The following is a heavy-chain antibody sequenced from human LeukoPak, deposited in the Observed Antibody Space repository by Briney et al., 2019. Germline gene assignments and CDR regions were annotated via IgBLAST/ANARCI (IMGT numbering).Heavy chain of an antibody. CDR3: AGGGYCSSTSCYVHFDY. J-gene: IGHJ4*02. V-gene: IGHV3-23*01. Sequence: GGSLRLSCAASGFTFNTYAMTWVRQVPGKGLECLSTISSGGSTYYADSVKGRFTISRDNSKDTLYLQMNSLRVEDTAAYYCAGGGYCSSTSCYVHFDYWGQGILVTVSS. CDR1: GFTFNTYA. CDR2: ISSGGST. D-gene: IGHD2-2*01.